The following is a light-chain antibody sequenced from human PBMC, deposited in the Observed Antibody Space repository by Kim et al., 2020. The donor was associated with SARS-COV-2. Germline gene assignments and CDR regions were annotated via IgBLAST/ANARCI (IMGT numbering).Light chain of an antibody. Sequence: DIVMTQSPLSLPVTPGEPASFSCRSSQSLLDRSGYNNLDWYLQKPGQSPQLLIYLGSNRASGVPDRFSGSGSGTDFTLKISRVEAEDVGVYYCMQDLEMPVTFGQGTRLEIK. CDR3: MQDLEMPVT. CDR1: QSLLDRSGYNN. V-gene: IGKV2-28*01. CDR2: LGS. J-gene: IGKJ5*01.